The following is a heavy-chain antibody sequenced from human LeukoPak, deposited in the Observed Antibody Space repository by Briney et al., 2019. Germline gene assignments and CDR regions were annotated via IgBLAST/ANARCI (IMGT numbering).Heavy chain of an antibody. J-gene: IGHJ4*02. CDR1: GGSFSDYS. CDR2: INHSGST. Sequence: SETLSLTCSVYGGSFSDYSWSWIRQPPGKGLEWIGEINHSGSTNYNPSLKSRVTISVDTSKNQFSLKVTSVTAADTAVYYCARDVVTKIQYWGQGILVSVSS. V-gene: IGHV4-34*01. D-gene: IGHD3-22*01. CDR3: ARDVVTKIQY.